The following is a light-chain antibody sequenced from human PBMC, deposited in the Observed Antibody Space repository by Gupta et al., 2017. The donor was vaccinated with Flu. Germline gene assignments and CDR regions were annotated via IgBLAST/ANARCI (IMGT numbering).Light chain of an antibody. CDR3: QQYDNLPPPT. CDR1: QDISNY. Sequence: DIQMTQSPSSLSASVGDRVTITCQASQDISNYLNWYQQKPGKAPKLLIYDASNLETGVPSRFSGSGYGTDVTFTISSRQQEDIATYYCQQYDNLPPPTFGQGTKLEIK. V-gene: IGKV1-33*01. J-gene: IGKJ2*01. CDR2: DAS.